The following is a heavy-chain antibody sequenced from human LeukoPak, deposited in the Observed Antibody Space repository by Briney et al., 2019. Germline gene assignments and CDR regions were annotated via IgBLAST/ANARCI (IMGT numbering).Heavy chain of an antibody. Sequence: SETLSLTCTVSGGSISSNTYYWGWIRQPPGKGLEWIGSIHYSGSPYYINYRGSTFYNPSLKSRVTISVDTSKNQFSLKLSSVTAADTAVYYCARGLSTPRYYYDSSGYYRTYYYYYMDVWGKGTTVTVSS. V-gene: IGHV4-39*07. D-gene: IGHD3-22*01. CDR3: ARGLSTPRYYYDSSGYYRTYYYYYMDV. CDR2: IHYSGSPYY. J-gene: IGHJ6*03. CDR1: GGSISSNTYY.